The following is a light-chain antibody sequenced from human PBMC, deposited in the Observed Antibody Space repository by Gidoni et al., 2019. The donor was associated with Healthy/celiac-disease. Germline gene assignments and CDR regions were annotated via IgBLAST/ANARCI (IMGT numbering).Light chain of an antibody. CDR3: QQYYSYPFT. V-gene: IGKV1-8*01. J-gene: IGKJ3*01. Sequence: AIRMTQSPSSFSASTGDRVTITCRASQGISSYLAWYQQKPGKAPKLLIYAASTLQSEVPSRFSGSRSGTDFTLTISCLQSEDFATYYCQQYYSYPFTFGPGTKVDIK. CDR1: QGISSY. CDR2: AAS.